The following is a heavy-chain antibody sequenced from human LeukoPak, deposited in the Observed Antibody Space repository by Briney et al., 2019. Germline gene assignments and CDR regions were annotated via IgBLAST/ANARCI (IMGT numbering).Heavy chain of an antibody. CDR2: ISYDGSNK. CDR1: GFTFSSYA. Sequence: PGGSLRLSCAASGFTFSSYAMHWVRQAPGKGLEWVAVISYDGSNKYYADSVKGRFTISRDNSKNTLYLQMNSLRAEDTAVYYCASSKRGWYRPSGWFDPWGQGTLVTVSS. CDR3: ASSKRGWYRPSGWFDP. V-gene: IGHV3-30*04. D-gene: IGHD6-19*01. J-gene: IGHJ5*02.